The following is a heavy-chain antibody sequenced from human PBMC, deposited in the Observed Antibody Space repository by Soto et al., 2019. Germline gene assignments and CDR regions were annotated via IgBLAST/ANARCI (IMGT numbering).Heavy chain of an antibody. CDR1: GFTLSSYW. D-gene: IGHD3-3*01. J-gene: IGHJ3*02. Sequence: PGGSLRLSCAAPGFTLSSYWMHWVRQAPGKGLVWVSRINSDGSSTSYADSVKGRFTISRDNAKNTLYLQMNSLRAEDTAVYYCAREPSYYDFWSGYPPAGAFDIWGQGTMVTVSS. CDR3: AREPSYYDFWSGYPPAGAFDI. CDR2: INSDGSST. V-gene: IGHV3-74*01.